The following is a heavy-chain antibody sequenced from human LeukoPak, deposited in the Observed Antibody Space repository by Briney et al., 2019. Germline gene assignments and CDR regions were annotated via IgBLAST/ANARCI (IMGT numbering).Heavy chain of an antibody. CDR1: GGTFSSYA. J-gene: IGHJ6*02. D-gene: IGHD3-10*01. Sequence: VASVKVSCKASGGTFSSYAISWVRQAPGQGLEWVGGIIPIFGTANYAQKFQGRVTITADESTSTAYMELSSLRSEDTAVYYCARDLYSYGSGSYGVWGQGTTVTVSS. V-gene: IGHV1-69*13. CDR3: ARDLYSYGSGSYGV. CDR2: IIPIFGTA.